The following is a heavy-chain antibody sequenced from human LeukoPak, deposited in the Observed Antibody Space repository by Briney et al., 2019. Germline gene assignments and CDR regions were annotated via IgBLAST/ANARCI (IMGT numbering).Heavy chain of an antibody. CDR2: ISSSSSTI. CDR3: ARGDIVVVPAAFLFDY. CDR1: GFTFSSYS. D-gene: IGHD2-2*01. J-gene: IGHJ4*02. V-gene: IGHV3-48*01. Sequence: PGGSLRLSCAASGFTFSSYSMNWVRPAPGKGLEWVSYISSSSSTIHYADSVKGRFTISRDNAKNSLYLQMNSLRAEDTAVYYCARGDIVVVPAAFLFDYWGQGTLVTVSS.